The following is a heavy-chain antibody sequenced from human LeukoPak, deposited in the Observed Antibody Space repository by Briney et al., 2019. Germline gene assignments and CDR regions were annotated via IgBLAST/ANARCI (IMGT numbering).Heavy chain of an antibody. J-gene: IGHJ4*02. CDR1: GYTFTSYG. V-gene: IGHV1-18*01. D-gene: IGHD5-12*01. CDR2: ISAYNGNT. CDR3: ARGYSGYDYPFDY. Sequence: ASVKVSCKASGYTFTSYGISWVRQAPGQGLEWMGWISAYNGNTNYAQKFQGRVTITADESTSTAYMELSSLRSEDTAVYYCARGYSGYDYPFDYWGQGTLVTVSS.